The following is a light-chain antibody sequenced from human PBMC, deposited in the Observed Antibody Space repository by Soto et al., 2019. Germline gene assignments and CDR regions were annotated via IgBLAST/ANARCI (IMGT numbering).Light chain of an antibody. CDR3: MQASQLPLT. CDR2: EVS. J-gene: IGKJ4*01. V-gene: IGKV2D-29*01. CDR1: QSLQQSGGRTY. Sequence: DIVMTQTPLSLSVTPGQTASISCKSSQSLQQSGGRTYLYWYLQKAGQPPKLLITEVSNRFSGVXDXYSGSGSGTDFTLIISRVEADDVGTYYCMQASQLPLTFGGGTKVEI.